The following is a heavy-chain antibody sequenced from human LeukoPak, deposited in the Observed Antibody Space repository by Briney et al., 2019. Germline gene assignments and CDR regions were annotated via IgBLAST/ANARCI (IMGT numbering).Heavy chain of an antibody. D-gene: IGHD1-1*01. CDR3: ARGTVQMGMGERYFDN. V-gene: IGHV4-59*01. J-gene: IGHJ4*02. CDR1: GGSISTYY. Sequence: PTETLSLTFTVSGGSISTYYWSWIRQPPGKGLEWIGYIYYSGSTNYNPSLKSRITISVDTSRNQFSLSLSSVTAADTAVHYCARGTVQMGMGERYFDNCGQGTLGTVSP. CDR2: IYYSGST.